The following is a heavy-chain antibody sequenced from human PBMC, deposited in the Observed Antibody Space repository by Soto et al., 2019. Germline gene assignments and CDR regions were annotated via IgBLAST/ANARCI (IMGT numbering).Heavy chain of an antibody. D-gene: IGHD4-17*01. CDR3: EVTTGY. CDR2: VSPENRNA. V-gene: IGHV1-8*01. CDR1: GYTFTEYY. Sequence: GASVKVSCKTPGYTFTEYYINWVRQAPGQGLEYMGWVSPENRNAGYAPQFRGRVSMTADTSINTVYLELTTLTYEDTAVYYCEVTTGYWGQGTMVTVSS. J-gene: IGHJ4*02.